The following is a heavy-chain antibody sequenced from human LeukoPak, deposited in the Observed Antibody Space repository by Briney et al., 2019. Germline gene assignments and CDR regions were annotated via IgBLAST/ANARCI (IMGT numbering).Heavy chain of an antibody. V-gene: IGHV3-73*01. CDR1: GFTFSGSA. CDR2: IRSKANSYAT. D-gene: IGHD2-2*01. Sequence: TGGSLRLSCAASGFTFSGSAMHWVRQASGKGLEWVGRIRSKANSYATAYAASVKGRFTISRDDSKNTAYLQMNSLKTEDTAVYYCTRQLMYCSSTSCRSPFDYWGQGTLVTVSS. J-gene: IGHJ4*02. CDR3: TRQLMYCSSTSCRSPFDY.